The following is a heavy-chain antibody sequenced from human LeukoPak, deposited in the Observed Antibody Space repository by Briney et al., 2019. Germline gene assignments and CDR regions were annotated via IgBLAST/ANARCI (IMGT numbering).Heavy chain of an antibody. D-gene: IGHD1-26*01. CDR1: GFTVSSSY. Sequence: GGSLRLSCAASGFTVSSSYMSWVRQVPGKGLEWVSGIYSGGSTYYADSVKGRFTISRDNSKNTLYLQVNSLRAEDTAVYYCARGVGPGNAFDIWGQGTMVTVSS. V-gene: IGHV3-53*01. J-gene: IGHJ3*02. CDR2: IYSGGST. CDR3: ARGVGPGNAFDI.